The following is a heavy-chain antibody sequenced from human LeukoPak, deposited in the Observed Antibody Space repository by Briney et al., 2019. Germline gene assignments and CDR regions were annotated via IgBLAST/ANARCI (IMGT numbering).Heavy chain of an antibody. CDR1: GFTFSSYA. CDR3: AKDIGDFDWLLPDY. V-gene: IGHV3-23*01. D-gene: IGHD3-9*01. CDR2: ISGSGGST. Sequence: GGSLRLSCAASGFTFSSYAMSWVRQAPGKGLEWVSAISGSGGSTYYADSVKGRFTISRDNSKSTLYLQMNSLRAEDTAVYYCAKDIGDFDWLLPDYWGQGTLVTVSS. J-gene: IGHJ4*02.